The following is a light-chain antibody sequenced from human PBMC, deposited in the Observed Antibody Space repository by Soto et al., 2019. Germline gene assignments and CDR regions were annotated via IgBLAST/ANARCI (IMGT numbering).Light chain of an antibody. V-gene: IGKV3-11*01. J-gene: IGKJ1*01. CDR3: QLRPICPRG. CDR2: DAS. Sequence: ACQSVTNYIAWYQQRPGQAPRLLIYDASNRASGVPARFSGSGSGTDFTLSTISPYPPNFAFYYPQLRPICPRGVARGTKVDIK. CDR1: QSVTNY.